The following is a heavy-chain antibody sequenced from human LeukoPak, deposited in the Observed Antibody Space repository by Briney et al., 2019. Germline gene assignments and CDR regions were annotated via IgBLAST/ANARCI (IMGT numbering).Heavy chain of an antibody. CDR1: GFTFSSYA. J-gene: IGHJ4*02. V-gene: IGHV3-23*01. D-gene: IGHD2-15*01. Sequence: GGSLRLSCAASGFTFSSYAMSWVRQAAGKGLEWVSAISGRGGSTYYADSVKGRFTISRDNSKNTLYLQLNSLRAEDTAVYYCAKARTVGVVVAATSDDWGQGTLVTVSS. CDR2: ISGRGGST. CDR3: AKARTVGVVVAATSDD.